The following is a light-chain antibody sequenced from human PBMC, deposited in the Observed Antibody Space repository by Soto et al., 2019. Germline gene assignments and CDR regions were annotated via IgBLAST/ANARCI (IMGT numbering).Light chain of an antibody. CDR2: DAS. CDR1: QSVSSY. V-gene: IGKV3-11*01. CDR3: QRRNIWPPKWT. Sequence: EIVLTQSPATLSLSPGERATLSCRASQSVSSYLAWYQQKPGQAPRLLIYDASNRATGIPARFSGSGSGTDFTLTISGLEPEDFAVYYCQRRNIWPPKWTFGRGTKVDIK. J-gene: IGKJ1*01.